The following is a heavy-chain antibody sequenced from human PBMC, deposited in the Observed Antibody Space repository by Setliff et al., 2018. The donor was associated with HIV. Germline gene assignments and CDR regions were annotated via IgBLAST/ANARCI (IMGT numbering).Heavy chain of an antibody. J-gene: IGHJ4*01. Sequence: SETLSLTCTVSGGSISSYYWSGIRQPPGKGLEWIGYIYTSGSTNYNPSLKSRVTISVDTSKKQFSPKLSSVTAADTAVYYCARGLSSQTYWGTRPLGLDYWGQGSLVTVSS. CDR1: GGSISSYY. CDR3: ARGLSSQTYWGTRPLGLDY. CDR2: IYTSGST. D-gene: IGHD2-2*01. V-gene: IGHV4-4*08.